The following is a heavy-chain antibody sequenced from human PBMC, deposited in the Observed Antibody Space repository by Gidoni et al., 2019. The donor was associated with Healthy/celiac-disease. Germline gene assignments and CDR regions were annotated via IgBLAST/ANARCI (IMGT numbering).Heavy chain of an antibody. CDR2: IYHSGST. CDR3: ARTYYYDSSGYSPPYWYFDL. V-gene: IGHV4-30-2*01. Sequence: QLQLQESGSGLVKPSQTLSLTCAASGGSISSGGYSWRWIRQPPGKGLEWIGYIYHSGSTYYNPSLKSRVTISVDRSKNQFSLKLSSVTAADTAVYYCARTYYYDSSGYSPPYWYFDLWGRGTLVTVSS. J-gene: IGHJ2*01. D-gene: IGHD3-22*01. CDR1: GGSISSGGYS.